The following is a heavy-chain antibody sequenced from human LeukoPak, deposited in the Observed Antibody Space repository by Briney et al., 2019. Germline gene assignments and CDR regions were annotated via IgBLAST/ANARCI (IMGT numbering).Heavy chain of an antibody. Sequence: SQTLSLTCTVSGGSLSSGSYYWSWIRQPAGKGLECIGRIYTSGSTNYNPSLKSRVTISVDTSKNQFSLKLSSVTAADTAVYYCARRRPYDFWSGQDPANYYYMDVWGKGTTVTVSS. CDR1: GGSLSSGSYY. J-gene: IGHJ6*03. V-gene: IGHV4-61*02. CDR2: IYTSGST. CDR3: ARRRPYDFWSGQDPANYYYMDV. D-gene: IGHD3-3*01.